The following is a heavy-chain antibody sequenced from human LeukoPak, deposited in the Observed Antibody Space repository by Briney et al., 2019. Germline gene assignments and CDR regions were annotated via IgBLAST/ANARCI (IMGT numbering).Heavy chain of an antibody. CDR1: GFNVSNNY. CDR2: ISSSSSYI. Sequence: GGSLRLSCAASGFNVSNNYMTWVRQAPGKGLEWVSSISSSSSYIYYADSVKGRFTISRDNAKNSLYLQMNSLRAEDTAVYYCAREGGIAARPSDYWGQGTLVTVSS. V-gene: IGHV3-21*01. J-gene: IGHJ4*02. CDR3: AREGGIAARPSDY. D-gene: IGHD6-6*01.